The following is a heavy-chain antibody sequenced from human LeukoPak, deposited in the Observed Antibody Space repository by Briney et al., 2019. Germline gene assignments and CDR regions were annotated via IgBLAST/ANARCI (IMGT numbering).Heavy chain of an antibody. D-gene: IGHD1-1*01. J-gene: IGHJ6*02. CDR1: GYTFTSYA. CDR3: ARGGLNVYYYYYGMDV. CDR2: INTNTGNP. Sequence: ASVKVSCKASGYTFTSYAMNWVRQAPGQGLEWMGWINTNTGNPTYAQGFTGRFVFSLDTSVSTAYLQISSLKAEDTAVYYCARGGLNVYYYYYGMDVWGQGTTVTVSS. V-gene: IGHV7-4-1*02.